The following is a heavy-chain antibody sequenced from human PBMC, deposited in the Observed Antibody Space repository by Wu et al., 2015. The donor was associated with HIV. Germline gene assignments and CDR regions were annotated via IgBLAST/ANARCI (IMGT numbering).Heavy chain of an antibody. CDR1: GYTFTSYG. CDR3: ARDRPYGSGSYYNADAFDI. D-gene: IGHD3-10*01. V-gene: IGHV1-18*01. Sequence: QVQLVQSGAEVKKPGVSVKVSCKASGYTFTSYGISWVRQAPGQGLEWMGWISAYNGNTNYAQKLQGRVTMTTDTSTSTAYMELRSLRSDDTAVYYCARDRPYGSGSYYNADAFDIWGQGTMVTVPS. J-gene: IGHJ3*02. CDR2: ISAYNGNT.